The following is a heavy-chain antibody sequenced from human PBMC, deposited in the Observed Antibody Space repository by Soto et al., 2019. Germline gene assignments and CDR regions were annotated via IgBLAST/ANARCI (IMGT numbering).Heavy chain of an antibody. Sequence: GGSLRLCCAASGFTFSDYYMSWIRQAPGKGLEWVSYISSSSYTNYADSVKGRFTISRDNAKNSLYLQMNSLRAEDTAVYYCARDFVVGGPTINYYYGMDVWGQGTTVTV. D-gene: IGHD1-26*01. V-gene: IGHV3-11*06. CDR1: GFTFSDYY. CDR3: ARDFVVGGPTINYYYGMDV. J-gene: IGHJ6*02. CDR2: ISSSSYT.